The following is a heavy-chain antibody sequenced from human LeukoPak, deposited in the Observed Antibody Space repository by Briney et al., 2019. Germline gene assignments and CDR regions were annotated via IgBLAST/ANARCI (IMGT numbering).Heavy chain of an antibody. CDR2: IYSGGST. Sequence: GGSLRLSCAASGFTVSSNYMSWVRQAPGKGLEWVSAIYSGGSTYYADSVKGRFTISRDNSKNTLYLQMDSLRAEDTAVYYCATQGRGYSYGLFDYWGQGTLVTVSS. D-gene: IGHD5-18*01. CDR3: ATQGRGYSYGLFDY. V-gene: IGHV3-66*01. CDR1: GFTVSSNY. J-gene: IGHJ4*02.